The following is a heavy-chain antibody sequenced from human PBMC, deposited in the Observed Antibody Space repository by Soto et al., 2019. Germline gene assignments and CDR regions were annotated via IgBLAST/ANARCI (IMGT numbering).Heavy chain of an antibody. CDR2: ISGSGADT. D-gene: IGHD2-2*01. J-gene: IGHJ6*02. CDR1: GFSFSSYA. CDR3: AKVFSQLSHYYYYGMDV. Sequence: EVQLLESGGGLVQPGGSLRLSCAATGFSFSSYAMTWVRQAPGKGLEWVSAISGSGADTYYADSVKGRFTISRDNSKNTVYVQMNSLRAEDTAVYYCAKVFSQLSHYYYYGMDVWGQGTTVTVSS. V-gene: IGHV3-23*01.